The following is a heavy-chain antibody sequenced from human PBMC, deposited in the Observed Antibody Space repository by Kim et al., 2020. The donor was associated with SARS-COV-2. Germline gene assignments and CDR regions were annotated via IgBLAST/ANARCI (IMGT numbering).Heavy chain of an antibody. CDR1: GFTFSSYS. CDR3: ARDSVVAPNWFDP. CDR2: ISSSSSYI. D-gene: IGHD2-15*01. J-gene: IGHJ5*02. Sequence: GGSLRLSCAASGFTFSSYSMNWVRQAPGKGLEWVSSISSSSSYIYYADSVKGRFTISRDNAKNSLYLQMNSLRAEDTAVYYCARDSVVAPNWFDPWGQGTLVTVSS. V-gene: IGHV3-21*01.